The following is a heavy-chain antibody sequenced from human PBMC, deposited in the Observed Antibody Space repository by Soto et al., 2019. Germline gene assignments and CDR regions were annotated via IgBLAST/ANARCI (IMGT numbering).Heavy chain of an antibody. Sequence: QITLKESGPTLVKPTQTLTLTCTFSGFSFSTTGVGVGWIRQPPGKALEWLALIYWDDDKRYSPSLKTRLTITKDTSKNQVVLTMTNMDPVDTATYYCARRDRVDAAIPFDYWGQGTLVTVSS. CDR1: GFSFSTTGVG. CDR3: ARRDRVDAAIPFDY. J-gene: IGHJ4*02. D-gene: IGHD5-18*01. V-gene: IGHV2-5*02. CDR2: IYWDDDK.